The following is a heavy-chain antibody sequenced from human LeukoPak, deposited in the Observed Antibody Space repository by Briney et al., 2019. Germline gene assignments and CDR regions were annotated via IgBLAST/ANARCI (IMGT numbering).Heavy chain of an antibody. J-gene: IGHJ3*02. V-gene: IGHV1-2*02. D-gene: IGHD6-13*01. CDR1: GYTFTSYY. Sequence: ASVKVSCKASGYTFTSYYMHWVRQAPGQGLEWMGWINPNSGGTNYAQKFQGRVTMTRDTSISTVYMELSRLRSDDTAVYYCARDKGIAAAADLDAFDIWGQGTMVTVSS. CDR2: INPNSGGT. CDR3: ARDKGIAAAADLDAFDI.